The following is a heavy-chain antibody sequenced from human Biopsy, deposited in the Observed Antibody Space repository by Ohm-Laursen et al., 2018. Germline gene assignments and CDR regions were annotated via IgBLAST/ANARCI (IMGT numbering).Heavy chain of an antibody. Sequence: SLRLSCAASGFTFDDYGMHWVRHRPGKGLEWVSIISWDGSSRDYADSVKGRFTISRDNSKNSLYLQMNSLRAEDTALYFCARAFRGQYFYYYYGMDVWGQGTTVTVSS. CDR1: GFTFDDYG. J-gene: IGHJ6*02. CDR2: ISWDGSSR. D-gene: IGHD3-9*01. V-gene: IGHV3-43D*03. CDR3: ARAFRGQYFYYYYGMDV.